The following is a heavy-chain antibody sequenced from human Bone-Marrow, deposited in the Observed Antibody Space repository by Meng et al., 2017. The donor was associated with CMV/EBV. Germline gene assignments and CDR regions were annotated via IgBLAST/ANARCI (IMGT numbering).Heavy chain of an antibody. Sequence: GESLKISCAASGFTFSSYSMNWVRQAPGKGLEWVSYISSSSSTIYYADSVKGRFTISRDNAKNSLYLQMNSLRAEDTAVYYCARDSRGYPNYYYYYGMDVWGQGTTVTVSS. CDR1: GFTFSSYS. J-gene: IGHJ6*02. V-gene: IGHV3-48*04. CDR2: ISSSSSTI. D-gene: IGHD3-22*01. CDR3: ARDSRGYPNYYYYYGMDV.